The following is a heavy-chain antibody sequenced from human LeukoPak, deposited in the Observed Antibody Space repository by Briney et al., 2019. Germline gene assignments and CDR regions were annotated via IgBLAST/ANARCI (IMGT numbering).Heavy chain of an antibody. CDR1: GGSISSYY. J-gene: IGHJ5*02. CDR2: IYYSGST. CDR3: AKMDIVATIYWFDP. Sequence: SETLSLTCTVSGGSISSYYWSWIRQPPGKGLEWIGYIYYSGSTNYNPSLKSRVTISVDTSKKQFSLKLSSVTAADTAVYYCAKMDIVATIYWFDPWGQGTLVTVSS. D-gene: IGHD5-12*01. V-gene: IGHV4-59*01.